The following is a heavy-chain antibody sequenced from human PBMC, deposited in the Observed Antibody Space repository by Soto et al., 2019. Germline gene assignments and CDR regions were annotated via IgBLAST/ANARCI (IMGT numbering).Heavy chain of an antibody. V-gene: IGHV1-69*06. CDR3: ARAIKRWEVNYYFDF. CDR2: IVVDSNTA. Sequence: QVVLLQSGAEVKEPGSSVRVPCQVSGSTFNNFAFSWVRQAPGHGPEWMGGIVVDSNTAEYSQRFQDRVTITADTSTNTLYMELGSLTFEDTAVYYCARAIKRWEVNYYFDFWGQGTLVTVSS. D-gene: IGHD1-26*01. CDR1: GSTFNNFA. J-gene: IGHJ4*02.